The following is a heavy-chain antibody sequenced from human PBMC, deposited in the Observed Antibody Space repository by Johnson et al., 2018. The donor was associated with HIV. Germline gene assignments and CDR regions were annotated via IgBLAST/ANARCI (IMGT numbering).Heavy chain of an antibody. Sequence: EYLVESGGSVVKPGGSVRVSFSASGFTFCVYYMSWLRQAPAKGLESVSSISSTGSTRSYADAVTARSTISPDHAKNSLYRQMHSLRAEHTALYYCAGLGLDLLVKAPLSVVFDAFDIWGQGTMVTVSS. D-gene: IGHD3-16*01. CDR1: GFTFCVYY. V-gene: IGHV3-11*04. CDR2: ISSTGSTR. CDR3: AGLGLDLLVKAPLSVVFDAFDI. J-gene: IGHJ3*02.